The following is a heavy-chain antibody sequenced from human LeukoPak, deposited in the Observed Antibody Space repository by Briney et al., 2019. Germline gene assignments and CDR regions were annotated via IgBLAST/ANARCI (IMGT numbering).Heavy chain of an antibody. Sequence: GGSLRLSCAASGFTFSSYSMNWVRRAPGKGLEWVSSISRNSKDLIYADSAKGRFTISRDNARNSLYLQMNSLRAEETAVYYCAIFETLGVPDFEYWGQGTLVTVSS. CDR1: GFTFSSYS. J-gene: IGHJ4*02. V-gene: IGHV3-21*01. CDR3: AIFETLGVPDFEY. CDR2: ISRNSKDL. D-gene: IGHD3-3*02.